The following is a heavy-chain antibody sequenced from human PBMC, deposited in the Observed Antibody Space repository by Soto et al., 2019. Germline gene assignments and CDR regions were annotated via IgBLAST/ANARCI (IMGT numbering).Heavy chain of an antibody. CDR2: IYHSGST. CDR1: GGSISSGGYS. CDR3: AREKISCGSSWYGSSY. D-gene: IGHD6-13*01. J-gene: IGHJ4*02. V-gene: IGHV4-30-2*01. Sequence: SETLSLTCAVSGGSISSGGYSWSWIRQPPGKGLEWIGYIYHSGSTYYNPSLKSRVTISVDRSKNQFSLKLSSVTAADTAVYYCAREKISCGSSWYGSSYWGQG.